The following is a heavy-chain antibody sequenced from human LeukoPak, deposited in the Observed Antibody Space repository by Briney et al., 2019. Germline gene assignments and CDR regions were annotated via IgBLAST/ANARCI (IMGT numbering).Heavy chain of an antibody. D-gene: IGHD1-1*01. CDR3: ARVETGTTAWFDP. Sequence: SETLSLTCTVLGGSISSYYWSWIRQPPGKGLEWIGEINHSGSTNYNPSLKSRVTISVDTSKNQFSLKLSSVTAADTAVYYCARVETGTTAWFDPWGQGTLVTVSS. V-gene: IGHV4-34*01. J-gene: IGHJ5*02. CDR2: INHSGST. CDR1: GGSISSYY.